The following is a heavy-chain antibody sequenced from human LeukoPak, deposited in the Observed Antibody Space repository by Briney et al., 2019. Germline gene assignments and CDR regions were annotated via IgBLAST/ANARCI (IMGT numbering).Heavy chain of an antibody. CDR2: IYNSGST. CDR3: ARDKLAYYDFWSGPYYMDV. Sequence: SETLSLTCTVSGGSISSYYWSWIRQPAGKGLEWIGRIYNSGSTNYNPSLKSRVTMSVDKSKNQFSLKLSSVTAADTAVYYCARDKLAYYDFWSGPYYMDVWGKGTTVTVSS. CDR1: GGSISSYY. J-gene: IGHJ6*03. V-gene: IGHV4-4*07. D-gene: IGHD3-3*01.